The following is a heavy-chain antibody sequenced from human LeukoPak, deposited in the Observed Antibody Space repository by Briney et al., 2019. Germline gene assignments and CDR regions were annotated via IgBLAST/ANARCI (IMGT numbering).Heavy chain of an antibody. CDR1: GGSISSSSYY. CDR3: ARDGNPWNLDV. CDR2: ICYSGST. V-gene: IGHV4-39*07. J-gene: IGHJ2*01. D-gene: IGHD1-26*01. Sequence: SETLSLTCTVSGGSISSSSYYWGWIRQPRGKGLEWIGTICYSGSTYYNPSLKSRVTISVDTSKNQFSLQLSSVTAADTAVYYCARDGNPWNLDVWGRGTLVTVSS.